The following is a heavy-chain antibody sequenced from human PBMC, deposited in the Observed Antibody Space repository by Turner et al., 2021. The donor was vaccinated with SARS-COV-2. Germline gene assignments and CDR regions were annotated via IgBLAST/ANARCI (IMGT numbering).Heavy chain of an antibody. CDR3: ARTFTAMVRVDY. CDR2: MNPNSGNT. J-gene: IGHJ4*02. V-gene: IGHV1-8*01. Sequence: QVQLVQPGAEVTKPGASVNVSCKASGYTFTSYDINWVRQATGQGLEWMGWMNPNSGNTGYAQKFQGRVTMTRNTSISTAYMELSSLRSADTAVYYCARTFTAMVRVDYWGQGTLVTVSS. CDR1: GYTFTSYD. D-gene: IGHD5-18*01.